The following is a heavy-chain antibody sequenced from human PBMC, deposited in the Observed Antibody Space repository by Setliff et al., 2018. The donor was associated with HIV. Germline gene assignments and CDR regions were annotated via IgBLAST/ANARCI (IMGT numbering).Heavy chain of an antibody. D-gene: IGHD2-15*01. V-gene: IGHV3-23*01. CDR2: ISGNGDST. CDR3: AKTLPTLYPPHDYYFAMDV. Sequence: GSLRLSCAPSGFTFGSYAMSWVRQAPGKGLEWVSVISGNGDSTFYADSLKGRFTISRDNSKNTLYLQMNSLRAEDTAVYYCAKTLPTLYPPHDYYFAMDVWGQGTTVTVSS. CDR1: GFTFGSYA. J-gene: IGHJ6*02.